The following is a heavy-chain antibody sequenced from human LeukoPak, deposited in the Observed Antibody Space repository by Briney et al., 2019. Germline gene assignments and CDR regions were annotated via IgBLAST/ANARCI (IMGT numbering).Heavy chain of an antibody. CDR3: ARGGGYCSSTSCYTSWFDP. J-gene: IGHJ5*02. CDR1: GYTFTGYY. CDR2: ISPSSGGT. D-gene: IGHD2-2*02. V-gene: IGHV1-2*06. Sequence: ASVKVSCKVSGYTFTGYYLHWVRQAPGQGLEWMGRISPSSGGTNYAQKFQGRVTMTRDTSINTAYMDLSSLRSDDTAVYYCARGGGYCSSTSCYTSWFDPWGQGTLVTVSS.